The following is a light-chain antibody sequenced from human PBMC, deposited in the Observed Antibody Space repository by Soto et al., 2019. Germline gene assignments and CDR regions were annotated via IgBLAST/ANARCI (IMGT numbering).Light chain of an antibody. CDR1: QSISSW. CDR2: KAS. CDR3: QQYNIYPWT. V-gene: IGKV1-5*03. Sequence: DIQMTQSPSTLSASVGDRVTLTCLASQSISSWLAWFQQKPGKAPKLLIYKASSLESGVPSRFSGSGSGTDFTLTISSLQPDDFATYYCQQYNIYPWTFGQGTKVDI. J-gene: IGKJ1*01.